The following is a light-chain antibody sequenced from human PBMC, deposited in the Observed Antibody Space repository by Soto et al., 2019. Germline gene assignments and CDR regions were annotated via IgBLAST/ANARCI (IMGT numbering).Light chain of an antibody. V-gene: IGKV1-33*01. CDR2: DAS. CDR3: QQANSFPLT. CDR1: QDISNY. J-gene: IGKJ4*01. Sequence: DIQMTQSPSSLSASVGDRVTITCQASQDISNYLNWYQQKPGKAPKLLIYDASNLETGVPSRFSGSGSGTDFTFTISSLQPEDFATYYCQQANSFPLTFGGGTKVDIK.